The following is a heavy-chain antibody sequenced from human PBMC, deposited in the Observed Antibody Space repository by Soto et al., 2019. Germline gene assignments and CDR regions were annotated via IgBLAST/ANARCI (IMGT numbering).Heavy chain of an antibody. CDR2: IKQGGSEK. CDR3: SRDTAMANWFDP. V-gene: IGHV3-7*01. J-gene: IGHJ5*02. Sequence: GGALRLCCAASGFTFSIYWMSWVRPAPGEGLEWVANIKQGGSEKYYVDSVKGRFTISRDNAKDTLYLQMNSLRAEDMAVYYCSRDTAMANWFDPWGQGTLVTVSS. D-gene: IGHD5-18*01. CDR1: GFTFSIYW.